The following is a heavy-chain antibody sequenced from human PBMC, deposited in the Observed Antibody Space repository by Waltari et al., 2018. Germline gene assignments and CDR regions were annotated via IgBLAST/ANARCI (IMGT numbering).Heavy chain of an antibody. CDR1: DFTITNSY. Sequence: VLLLQSGAAVKKPGTTVQISCKVSDFTITNSYIHGVQQAPGKGLHWMGLVDPEDGEAIYSENFQGRVTMTADTSTDTVYMQLSSLTSDDTAIYYCATGLEDSDSASRPFDVWGQGTMVTVS. CDR3: ATGLEDSDSASRPFDV. V-gene: IGHV1-69-2*01. J-gene: IGHJ3*01. D-gene: IGHD1-26*01. CDR2: VDPEDGEA.